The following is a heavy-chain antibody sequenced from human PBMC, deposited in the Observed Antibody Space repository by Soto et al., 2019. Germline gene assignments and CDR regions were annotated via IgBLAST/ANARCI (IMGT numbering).Heavy chain of an antibody. D-gene: IGHD2-2*01. V-gene: IGHV1-46*01. Sequence: QVQLVQSGAEVKKPGASVKVSCKASGYALTSYFMHWVRQAPGQGLEWMGIINPSGGSTNYAQKFQARVTMTRDTSTSTVYMELSSLRFEDTAVYYCARDACRTTTCAGGGNWFDPWGQGTLVTVSS. CDR3: ARDACRTTTCAGGGNWFDP. CDR2: INPSGGST. J-gene: IGHJ5*02. CDR1: GYALTSYF.